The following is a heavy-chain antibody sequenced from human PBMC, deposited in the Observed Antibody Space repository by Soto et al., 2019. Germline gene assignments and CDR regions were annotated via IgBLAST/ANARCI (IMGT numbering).Heavy chain of an antibody. D-gene: IGHD3-3*01. CDR2: ISSSSSYI. J-gene: IGHJ3*02. CDR3: ERDNGDFWCGYSLPMAGFDI. Sequence: PGGSLRLSCAASGFTFSSYSMNWVRQAPGKGLEWVSSISSSSSYIYYADSVKGRFTISRDNAKNSLYLQMNRMRDEDTAVYYCERDNGDFWCGYSLPMAGFDIWGQGTMVTVSS. V-gene: IGHV3-21*01. CDR1: GFTFSSYS.